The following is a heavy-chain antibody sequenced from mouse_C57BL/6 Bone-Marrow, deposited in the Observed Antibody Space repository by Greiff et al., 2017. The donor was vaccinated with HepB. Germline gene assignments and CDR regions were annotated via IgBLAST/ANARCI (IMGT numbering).Heavy chain of an antibody. J-gene: IGHJ3*01. CDR3: ARAPYYSNWFAY. CDR2: INPNNGGT. D-gene: IGHD2-5*01. Sequence: VQLQQSGPELVKPGASVKMSCKASGYTFTDYNMHWVKQSHGKSLEWIGYINPNNGGTSYNQKFKGKATLTVNKSSSTAYMELRSLTSEDSAVYYCARAPYYSNWFAYWGQGTRVTVSA. CDR1: GYTFTDYN. V-gene: IGHV1-22*01.